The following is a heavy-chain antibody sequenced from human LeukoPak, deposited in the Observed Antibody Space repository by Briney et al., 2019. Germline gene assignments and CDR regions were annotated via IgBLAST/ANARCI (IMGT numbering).Heavy chain of an antibody. CDR2: IIPILGIA. J-gene: IGHJ4*02. Sequence: ASVKVSCKASGGTFSSYTISWVRQAPGQGLEWMGRIIPILGIANYAQKFQGRVTTTADKSTSTAYMELSSLRSEDTAVYYCARDRVLRFLEWPTSSNGIDYWGQGTLVTVSS. V-gene: IGHV1-69*04. CDR1: GGTFSSYT. CDR3: ARDRVLRFLEWPTSSNGIDY. D-gene: IGHD3-3*01.